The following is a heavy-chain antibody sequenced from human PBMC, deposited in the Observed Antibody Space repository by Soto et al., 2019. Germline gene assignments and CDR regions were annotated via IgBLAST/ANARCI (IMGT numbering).Heavy chain of an antibody. CDR3: ARADSGYDRRWFDP. J-gene: IGHJ5*02. V-gene: IGHV4-34*01. CDR2: INHSGST. Sequence: QVQLQQWGAGLLKPSETLSLTCAVYGGSFSGYYWSWIRQPPGKGLEWIGEINHSGSTNYNPSLKCRVTISVDTSKNQFSLKLRSVTAADMAVYYCARADSGYDRRWFDPWGQGTLVTVSS. D-gene: IGHD5-12*01. CDR1: GGSFSGYY.